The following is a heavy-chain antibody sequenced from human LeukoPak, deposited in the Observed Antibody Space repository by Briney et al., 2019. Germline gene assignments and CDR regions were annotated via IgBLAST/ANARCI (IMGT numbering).Heavy chain of an antibody. CDR1: GFSFSGSA. J-gene: IGHJ6*03. V-gene: IGHV3-73*01. CDR3: ARDCYDYVWGSYRGYYYYYYMDV. CDR2: IRSKPNSYST. D-gene: IGHD3-16*02. Sequence: GGSLRLSCSASGFSFSGSAMHWVRQASGKGLEWVGRIRSKPNSYSTAYAASVKGRFTISRDDSKNTAYLQMNSLNTEDTAVYYCARDCYDYVWGSYRGYYYYYYMDVWGKGTTVTVSS.